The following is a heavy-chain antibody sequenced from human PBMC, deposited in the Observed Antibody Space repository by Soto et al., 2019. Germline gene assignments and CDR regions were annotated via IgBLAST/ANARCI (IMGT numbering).Heavy chain of an antibody. D-gene: IGHD3-9*01. V-gene: IGHV4-4*02. CDR3: ARLKAYVILTAYDKSDY. J-gene: IGHJ4*02. Sequence: SETLSLTCVVSGGSISSSNWWSWVRQPPGKGLEWIGEIYHSGTTNYNPSLKSRVTISLDKSKNQFSLKLTSVTAADTALYFCARLKAYVILTAYDKSDYWGQGTLVTVS. CDR1: GGSISSSNW. CDR2: IYHSGTT.